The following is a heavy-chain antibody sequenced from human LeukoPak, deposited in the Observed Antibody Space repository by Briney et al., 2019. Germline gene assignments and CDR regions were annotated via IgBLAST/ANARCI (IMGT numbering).Heavy chain of an antibody. CDR3: TTDPSGGRKTYNWFDP. CDR2: IKSKTDGGTT. CDR1: GFTFSSYS. Sequence: PGGSLRLSCAASGFTFSSYSMNWVRQAPGKGLEWVGRIKSKTDGGTTDYAAPVKGRFTISRDDSKNTLYLQMNSLKTEDTAVYYCTTDPSGGRKTYNWFDPWGQGTLVTVSS. D-gene: IGHD2-15*01. V-gene: IGHV3-15*01. J-gene: IGHJ5*02.